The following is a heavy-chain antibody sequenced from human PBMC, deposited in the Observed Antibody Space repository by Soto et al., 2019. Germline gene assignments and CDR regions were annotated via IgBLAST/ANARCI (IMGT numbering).Heavy chain of an antibody. CDR1: GYTFTSYY. Sequence: ASVKVSCKASGYTFTSYYMHWVRQAPGQGLEWMGIINPSGGSTSYAQKFQGRVTMTRDTSTSTVYMELSSLRSEDTAVYYCARATLDFWSGQTSNWFDPWGQGTLVTVSS. D-gene: IGHD3-3*01. V-gene: IGHV1-46*01. J-gene: IGHJ5*02. CDR3: ARATLDFWSGQTSNWFDP. CDR2: INPSGGST.